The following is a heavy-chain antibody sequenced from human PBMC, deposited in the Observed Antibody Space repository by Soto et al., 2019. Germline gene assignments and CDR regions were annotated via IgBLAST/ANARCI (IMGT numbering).Heavy chain of an antibody. CDR3: ARVRGFGNIFAS. J-gene: IGHJ4*02. V-gene: IGHV4-30-2*01. CDR1: GGSISSGDFS. CDR2: IYYSGNI. Sequence: QLQLQESGSGLVKPSQTLSLTCAVSGGSISSGDFSWSWVRQPPGKGLEWIGYIYYSGNIYSNPSLESRVTISADRSRNHFSLNLTSVTAADTAIFYCARVRGFGNIFASWGQGTLVTVSS. D-gene: IGHD3-3*02.